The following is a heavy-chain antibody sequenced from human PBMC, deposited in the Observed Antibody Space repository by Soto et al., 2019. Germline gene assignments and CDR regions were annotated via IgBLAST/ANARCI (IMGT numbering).Heavy chain of an antibody. J-gene: IGHJ4*02. Sequence: EVPLLESGGGLVQPGGSLRLSCAASGFTFRNFAMSWVRQAPGKGLEWVSGINYSGGTSYYADSVKGWFTISRDHSTNTLYLQMNTLSAEDTAVYYCAKGANNSGSYYFDYWGQGAPVTVSS. CDR2: INYSGGTS. CDR3: AKGANNSGSYYFDY. D-gene: IGHD1-26*01. V-gene: IGHV3-23*01. CDR1: GFTFRNFA.